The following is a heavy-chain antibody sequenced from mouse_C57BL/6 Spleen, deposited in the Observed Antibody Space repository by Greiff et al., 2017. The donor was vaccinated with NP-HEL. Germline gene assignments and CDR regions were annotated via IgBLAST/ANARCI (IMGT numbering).Heavy chain of an antibody. D-gene: IGHD4-1*01. CDR1: GYAFSSSW. CDR2: IYPGDGDT. J-gene: IGHJ3*02. V-gene: IGHV1-82*01. CDR3: ARTGWDGPLE. Sequence: QVQLQQSGPELVKPGASVKISCKASGYAFSSSWMNWVKQRPGKGLEWIGRIYPGDGDTNYNGKFKGKATLTADKSSSTAYMQLSSLTSEDSAVYFCARTGWDGPLEWGQGTLVTVSA.